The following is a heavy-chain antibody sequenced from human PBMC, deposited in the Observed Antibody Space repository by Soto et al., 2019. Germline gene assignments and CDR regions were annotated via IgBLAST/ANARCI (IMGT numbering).Heavy chain of an antibody. J-gene: IGHJ4*02. V-gene: IGHV1-46*01. D-gene: IGHD1-26*01. Sequence: QVQLVQSGAEVKKPGASVKVSCKASGYTFTSYYMHWVRQAPGQGLEWMGIINPSGGSTSYAQKFQGRVTMNRDTSTSTVSIELSSLRSEDTAVYYCARDRSGSYRALDYWGQGTLVTVSS. CDR1: GYTFTSYY. CDR2: INPSGGST. CDR3: ARDRSGSYRALDY.